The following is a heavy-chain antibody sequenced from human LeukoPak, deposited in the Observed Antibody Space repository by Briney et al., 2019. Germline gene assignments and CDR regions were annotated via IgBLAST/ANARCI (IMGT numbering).Heavy chain of an antibody. Sequence: GGTLRLSCPASGFTFSSYGMTWVRQAPGKGLEWVSAFSGSGGGTYYADSVKGRFTISRDNSKSTLYLQMTSLRAEDTAVYYCARSGYNRFDYWGQGTLVTVSS. CDR3: ARSGYNRFDY. V-gene: IGHV3-23*01. D-gene: IGHD5-24*01. J-gene: IGHJ4*02. CDR1: GFTFSSYG. CDR2: FSGSGGGT.